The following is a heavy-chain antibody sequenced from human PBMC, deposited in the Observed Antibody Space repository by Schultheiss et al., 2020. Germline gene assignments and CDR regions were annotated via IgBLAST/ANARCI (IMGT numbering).Heavy chain of an antibody. CDR1: GGSFSGYY. Sequence: SETLSLTCAVYGGSFSGYYWSWIRQPPGKGLEWIGSIYYSGSTYYNPSLKSRVTISVDTSKNQFSLKLSSVTAADTAVYYCARHGANDYWGQGTLVTVSS. CDR2: IYYSGST. J-gene: IGHJ4*02. CDR3: ARHGANDY. D-gene: IGHD1-26*01. V-gene: IGHV4-34*01.